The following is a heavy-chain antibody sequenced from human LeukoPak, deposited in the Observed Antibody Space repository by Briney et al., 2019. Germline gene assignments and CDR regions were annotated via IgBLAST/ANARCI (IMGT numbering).Heavy chain of an antibody. CDR3: ARSHGVTLATPFDY. D-gene: IGHD2-15*01. Sequence: LSLTCTVSGGSISSGGYYWSWIRQPPGKGLEWIAYIFHSGSTYYNPSLKSRVIISVDTSKNQFSLKLDSVTAADTAVYYCARSHGVTLATPFDYWGQGTLVTVSS. CDR1: GGSISSGGYY. V-gene: IGHV4-30-2*01. J-gene: IGHJ4*02. CDR2: IFHSGST.